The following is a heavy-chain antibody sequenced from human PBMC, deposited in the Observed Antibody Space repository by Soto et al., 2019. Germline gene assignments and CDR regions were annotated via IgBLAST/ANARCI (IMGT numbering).Heavy chain of an antibody. CDR2: INAGNGNT. J-gene: IGHJ6*02. CDR3: ARDQDHLMVYAYGYMDV. V-gene: IGHV1-3*01. CDR1: GYTFTSYA. D-gene: IGHD2-8*01. Sequence: GASVKVSCKASGYTFTSYAMHWVRQDPGQRLEWMGWINAGNGNTKYSQKFQGRVTITRDTSASTAYMELSSLRSEDTAVYYCARDQDHLMVYAYGYMDVWGQGTTLTVSS.